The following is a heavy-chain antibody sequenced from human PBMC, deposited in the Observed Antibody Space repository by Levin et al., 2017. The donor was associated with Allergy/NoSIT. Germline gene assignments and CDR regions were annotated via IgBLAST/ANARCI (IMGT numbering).Heavy chain of an antibody. CDR3: ARRGTRGGYDRYYFDY. CDR2: IASRITYT. V-gene: IGHV3-11*03. CDR1: GFPFSDYY. Sequence: GGSLRLSCAASGFPFSDYYMTWVRQAPGKGLKWVSYIASRITYTNYADSVKGRFTISRDNAKSSLFLQMNSLRAEDTAVYYCARRGTRGGYDRYYFDYWGQGTLVTVSS. D-gene: IGHD5-12*01. J-gene: IGHJ4*02.